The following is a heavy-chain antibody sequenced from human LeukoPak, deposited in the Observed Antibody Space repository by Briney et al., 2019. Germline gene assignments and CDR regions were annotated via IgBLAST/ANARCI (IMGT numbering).Heavy chain of an antibody. CDR1: GGSISSSSYY. J-gene: IGHJ4*02. V-gene: IGHV4-39*01. Sequence: SETLSLTCTVSGGSISSSSYYWGWIRQPPGKGLEWIGSIYYSGSTYYNPSLKSRVTISVDTSKNQFSLKLSSVTAADTAAYYCASILYGYYFDYWGQGTLVTVSS. D-gene: IGHD2/OR15-2a*01. CDR2: IYYSGST. CDR3: ASILYGYYFDY.